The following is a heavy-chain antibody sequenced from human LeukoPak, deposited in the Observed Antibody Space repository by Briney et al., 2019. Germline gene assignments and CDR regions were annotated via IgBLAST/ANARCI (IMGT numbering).Heavy chain of an antibody. Sequence: ASVKVSCKASGYTFTSYGISRVRQAPGQGLEWMGWISAYNGNTNYAQKLQGRVTMTTDTSTSTAYMELRSLRSDDTAVYYCAKRYCSGGSCSNWFDPWGQGTLVTVSS. CDR2: ISAYNGNT. J-gene: IGHJ5*02. V-gene: IGHV1-18*01. CDR3: AKRYCSGGSCSNWFDP. D-gene: IGHD2-15*01. CDR1: GYTFTSYG.